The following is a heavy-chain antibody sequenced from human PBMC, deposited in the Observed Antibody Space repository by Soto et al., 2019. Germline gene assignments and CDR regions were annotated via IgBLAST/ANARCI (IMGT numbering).Heavy chain of an antibody. CDR1: GGSISSSSYY. Sequence: SETLSLTCTVSGGSISSSSYYWGWIRQPPGKGLEWIGSIYYSGSTYYNPSLKSRVTISVDTSKNQFSLKLSSVTAADTAVYYWARNVRGYCSGGSCYGLYYYGMDVWGQGTTVTVSS. CDR3: ARNVRGYCSGGSCYGLYYYGMDV. J-gene: IGHJ6*02. V-gene: IGHV4-39*01. CDR2: IYYSGST. D-gene: IGHD2-15*01.